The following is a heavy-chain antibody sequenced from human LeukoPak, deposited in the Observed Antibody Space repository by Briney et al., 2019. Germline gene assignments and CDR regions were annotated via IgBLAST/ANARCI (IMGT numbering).Heavy chain of an antibody. J-gene: IGHJ4*02. CDR3: ARLGIGVVPSAMLGDYCFDY. CDR2: IYYSGST. V-gene: IGHV4-59*08. CDR1: GGSISSYY. D-gene: IGHD2-2*01. Sequence: SETLSLTCTVSGGSISSYYWSWIRQPPGKGLEWIGYIYYSGSTKYNPSLKSRVTISVDTSKSQFSLKLTSVTAADTAVYYCARLGIGVVPSAMLGDYCFDYWGQGTLVTVSS.